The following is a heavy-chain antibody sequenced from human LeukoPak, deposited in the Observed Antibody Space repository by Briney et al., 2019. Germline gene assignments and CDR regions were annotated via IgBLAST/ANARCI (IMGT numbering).Heavy chain of an antibody. J-gene: IGHJ5*02. CDR1: GYTFTSYA. CDR3: ARSFNEVARDP. CDR2: ISAYNGNT. Sequence: GASVSVSCTASGYTFTSYAISWVRQAPGQGLEWMGWISAYNGNTNYAQKLQGRVTMTTDTSTSTAYMELRSLRSEDTAVYYCARSFNEVARDPWGQGTLVTVSS. V-gene: IGHV1-18*01. D-gene: IGHD2-15*01.